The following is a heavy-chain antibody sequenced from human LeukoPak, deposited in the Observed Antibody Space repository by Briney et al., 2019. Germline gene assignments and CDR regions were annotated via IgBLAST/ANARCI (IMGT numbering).Heavy chain of an antibody. CDR1: GGSISSNY. D-gene: IGHD2-15*01. CDR2: IYSGGST. CDR3: ASTQRGDYFDY. J-gene: IGHJ4*02. Sequence: ETLSLTCTVSGGSISSNYMSWIRQAPGKGLEWVSVIYSGGSTYYADSVKGRFTISRDKSKSTLYLQMNSLRAEDTAVYYCASTQRGDYFDYWGQGTLVTVSS. V-gene: IGHV3-66*01.